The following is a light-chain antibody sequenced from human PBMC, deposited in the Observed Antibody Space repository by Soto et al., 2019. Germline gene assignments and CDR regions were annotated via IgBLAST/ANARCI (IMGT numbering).Light chain of an antibody. V-gene: IGLV2-14*01. Sequence: QSALTQPASVSGSTVQSITISCTGTSSDVGGYNYVSWYQQHPGIAPKLLIYGVTNRPSGVSTRFSGSKSGNTASLTISGLQAEDEADYHCSSYTSASTLLYLFGTGTTLTVL. J-gene: IGLJ1*01. CDR3: SSYTSASTLLYL. CDR1: SSDVGGYNY. CDR2: GVT.